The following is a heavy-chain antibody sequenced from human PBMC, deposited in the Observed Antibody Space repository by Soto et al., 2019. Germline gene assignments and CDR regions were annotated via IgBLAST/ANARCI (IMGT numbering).Heavy chain of an antibody. V-gene: IGHV3-30-3*01. CDR2: ISYDGSNK. Sequence: QVQLVESGGGVVQPGRSLRLSCAASGFTFSSYAMHWVRQAPGKGLEWVAVISYDGSNKYYADSVKGRFTISRDNSKNTLYLQMNSLRAEDTAVYYCARDLNYYDSTSFDYWGQGTLVTVSS. D-gene: IGHD3-22*01. CDR3: ARDLNYYDSTSFDY. J-gene: IGHJ4*02. CDR1: GFTFSSYA.